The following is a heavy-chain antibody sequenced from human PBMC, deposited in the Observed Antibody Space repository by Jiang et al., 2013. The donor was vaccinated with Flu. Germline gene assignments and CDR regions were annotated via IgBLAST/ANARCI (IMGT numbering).Heavy chain of an antibody. Sequence: KPTQTLTLTCTFSGFSLSTSGVGVGWIRQPPGKALEWLALIYWDDDKRYSPSLKSRLTITKDTSKNQVVLTMTNMDPVDTATYYCAHKTYYDFWSGYRLDAFDIWGQGTMVTVSS. CDR3: AHKTYYDFWSGYRLDAFDI. J-gene: IGHJ3*02. D-gene: IGHD3-3*01. CDR1: GFSLSTSGVG. V-gene: IGHV2-5*02. CDR2: IYWDDDK.